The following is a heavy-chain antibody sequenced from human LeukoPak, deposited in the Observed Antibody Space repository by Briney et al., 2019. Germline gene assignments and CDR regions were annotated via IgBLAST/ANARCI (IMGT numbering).Heavy chain of an antibody. CDR1: GFTFSSYS. V-gene: IGHV3-21*01. J-gene: IGHJ4*02. Sequence: GGSLRLSCAASGFTFSSYSMNWVRQAPGKGLEWVSSISSSSSYIYYADSVKGRFTISRDNAKNSLYLQMNSLRAEDTVVYYCARDAAGYCTNGVCYPHYDYWGQGTLVTVSS. D-gene: IGHD2-8*01. CDR3: ARDAAGYCTNGVCYPHYDY. CDR2: ISSSSSYI.